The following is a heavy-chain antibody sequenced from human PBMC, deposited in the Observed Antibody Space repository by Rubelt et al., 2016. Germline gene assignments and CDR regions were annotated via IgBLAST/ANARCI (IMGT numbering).Heavy chain of an antibody. Sequence: ISYIGSGRSPIYYADSVKGRFIISRDNAGNSLFLQMNSLRAEDTAVYYCARYKCSGGSCYATFDCWGQGTLVTVSS. CDR3: ARYKCSGGSCYATFDC. CDR2: IGSGRSPI. V-gene: IGHV3-48*04. D-gene: IGHD2-15*01. J-gene: IGHJ4*02.